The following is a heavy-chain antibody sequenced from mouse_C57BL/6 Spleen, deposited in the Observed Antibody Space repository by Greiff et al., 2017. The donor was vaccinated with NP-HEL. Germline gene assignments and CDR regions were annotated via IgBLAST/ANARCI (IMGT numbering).Heavy chain of an antibody. J-gene: IGHJ4*01. CDR2: IDPANGNT. CDR1: GFNINNTY. CDR3: ANTYDYGSSYAMDY. Sequence: EVQLQQSVAELVRPGASVKLSCTASGFNINNTYMHWVKQRPEQGLAWIGRIDPANGNTKYAPKFQCKATITADPSSHTAYLQLSSLTSEDTAIYYGANTYDYGSSYAMDYWGQGTSVTVSS. D-gene: IGHD1-1*01. V-gene: IGHV14-3*01.